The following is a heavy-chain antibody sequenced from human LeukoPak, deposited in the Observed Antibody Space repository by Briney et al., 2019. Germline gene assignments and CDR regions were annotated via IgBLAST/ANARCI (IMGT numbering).Heavy chain of an antibody. Sequence: SVTLSLTCTVSGASMSSFYWSWIRQSPGKGLEWIGYIYSSGSTNYNPSLKSRVTISVDTSKSQFSLKLSSVTAADTAVYFCSREGRWLQLGFDYWGRGTLVTVSS. J-gene: IGHJ4*02. D-gene: IGHD5-24*01. CDR2: IYSSGST. V-gene: IGHV4-59*01. CDR1: GASMSSFY. CDR3: SREGRWLQLGFDY.